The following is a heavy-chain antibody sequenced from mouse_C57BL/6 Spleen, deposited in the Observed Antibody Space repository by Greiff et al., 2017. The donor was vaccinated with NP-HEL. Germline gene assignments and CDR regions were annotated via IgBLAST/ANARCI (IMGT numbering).Heavy chain of an antibody. J-gene: IGHJ4*01. CDR1: GYTFTDYY. CDR2: INPNNGGT. CDR3: ARSGGYLYAMDY. Sequence: EVQLQQSGPELVKPGASVKISCKASGYTFTDYYMNWVKQSHGKSLEWIGDINPNNGGTSYNQKFKGKATLTVDKSSSTAYMELRSLTSEDSAVYYCARSGGYLYAMDYWGQGTSVTVSS. V-gene: IGHV1-26*01. D-gene: IGHD2-2*01.